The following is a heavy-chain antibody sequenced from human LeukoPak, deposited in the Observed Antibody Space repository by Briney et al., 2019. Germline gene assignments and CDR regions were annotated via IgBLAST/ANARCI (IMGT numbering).Heavy chain of an antibody. D-gene: IGHD2-2*01. CDR1: GDSVSSNSAA. Sequence: SQTLSLTCALSGDSVSSNSAAWNWIRQSPSRGLEWLGRTYYRSKWYNDYAVSVKSRITINPDTSKNQFSLQLNSVTPEDTAVYYCARDWDCSSTSCYAGADAFDIWGQGTMVTVSS. CDR3: ARDWDCSSTSCYAGADAFDI. CDR2: TYYRSKWYN. J-gene: IGHJ3*02. V-gene: IGHV6-1*01.